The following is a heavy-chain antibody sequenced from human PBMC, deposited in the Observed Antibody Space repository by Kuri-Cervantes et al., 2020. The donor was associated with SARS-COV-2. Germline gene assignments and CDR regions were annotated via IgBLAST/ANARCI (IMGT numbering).Heavy chain of an antibody. Sequence: LRLSCTVSGASISNGSYYWSWIRQPAGKGLEWIGRFYTTERTNYNPSLKSRVTISVDTSKNQFSLRLTSVTAADTAVYYCARDVVHTYGWRAFDYWGQGSLVTVSS. CDR3: ARDVVHTYGWRAFDY. J-gene: IGHJ4*02. D-gene: IGHD5-18*01. CDR1: GASISNGSYY. V-gene: IGHV4-61*02. CDR2: FYTTERT.